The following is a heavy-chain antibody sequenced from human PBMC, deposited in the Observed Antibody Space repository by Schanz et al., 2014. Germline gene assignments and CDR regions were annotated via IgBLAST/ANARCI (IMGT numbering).Heavy chain of an antibody. CDR3: ARGGGAAAST. CDR2: ISYDGSNK. D-gene: IGHD6-13*01. Sequence: QVQLVESGGCVVQPGRSLRLSCAASGFTFSSYGMHWVRQAPGKGLEWVAVISYDGSNKYYADSVKGRFTISRDNSKNTLYLQMNSLRAEDTAVYYCARGGGAAASTWGQGTLVTVSS. CDR1: GFTFSSYG. J-gene: IGHJ5*02. V-gene: IGHV3-30*03.